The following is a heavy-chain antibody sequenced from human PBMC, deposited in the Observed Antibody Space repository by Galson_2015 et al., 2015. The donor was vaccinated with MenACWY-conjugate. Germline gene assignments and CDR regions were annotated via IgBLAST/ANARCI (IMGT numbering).Heavy chain of an antibody. V-gene: IGHV3-74*01. CDR3: ARSYVPGSDRKNYYMDV. CDR1: GFSFNIYW. D-gene: IGHD3-16*01. J-gene: IGHJ6*03. Sequence: SLRLSCAASGFSFNIYWMTWVRQAPGKGLVWVSRVNSDGSGTGYADSVKGRFTISRDNAKNMLFLQMNSLKVEDTAVYYCARSYVPGSDRKNYYMDVWGRGTTVTVSS. CDR2: VNSDGSGT.